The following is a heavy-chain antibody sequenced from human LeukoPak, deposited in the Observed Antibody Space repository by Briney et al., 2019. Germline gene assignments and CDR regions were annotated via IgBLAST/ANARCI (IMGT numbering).Heavy chain of an antibody. CDR1: GGSISSGDYH. CDR3: ARDGGPYYGSGNPLMAGGMDV. V-gene: IGHV4-30-4*01. CDR2: IYYSGST. Sequence: SQTLSLTCTVSGGSISSGDYHWSWIRQPPGKGLEWIGYIYYSGSTYYNPSLKSRVTISVDTSKNQFSLKLSSVTAADTAVYYCARDGGPYYGSGNPLMAGGMDVWGQGTTVTVSS. J-gene: IGHJ6*02. D-gene: IGHD3-10*01.